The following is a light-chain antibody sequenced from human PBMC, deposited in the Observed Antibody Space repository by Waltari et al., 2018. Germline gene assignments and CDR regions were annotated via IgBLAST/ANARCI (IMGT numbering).Light chain of an antibody. CDR3: CSYAGRYTNYV. V-gene: IGLV2-11*01. CDR2: DVT. CDR1: RSDVGAYDY. J-gene: IGLJ1*01. Sequence: QSALTQPRSVSGSPGQSVTISCTGTRSDVGAYDYVPWYQQRPGKAPKLIISDVTERPAGVPDRFSGSKSDNKASLTISGLQADDEADYYCCSYAGRYTNYVFGSGTKVTVL.